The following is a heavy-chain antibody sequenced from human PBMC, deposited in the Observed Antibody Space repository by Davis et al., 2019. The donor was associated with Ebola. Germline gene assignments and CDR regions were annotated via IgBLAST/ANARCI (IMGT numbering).Heavy chain of an antibody. V-gene: IGHV3-53*01. CDR3: ANVGYCSSTSCHDY. J-gene: IGHJ4*02. D-gene: IGHD2-2*01. CDR1: GFTVSSNY. CDR2: IYSGGST. Sequence: PGGSLRLSCAASGFTVSSNYMSWVRQAPGKGLEWVSVIYSGGSTYYADSVKGRFTISRDNSKNTLYLQMNSLRAEDTAVYYCANVGYCSSTSCHDYWGQGTLVTVSS.